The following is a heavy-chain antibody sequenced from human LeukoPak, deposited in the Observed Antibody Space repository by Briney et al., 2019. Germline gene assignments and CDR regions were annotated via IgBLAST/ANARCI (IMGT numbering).Heavy chain of an antibody. D-gene: IGHD4-17*01. CDR2: INHSGST. J-gene: IGHJ5*02. V-gene: IGHV4-34*01. CDR1: DGSLSGHD. CDR3: ARGLPDYGDYVGLRFDP. Sequence: SETLSLTCAVYDGSLSGHDWSWIRQPPGKGLEWIGAINHSGSTNYNPSLKSRVTVSIDTSKNQFSLKLSSVTAADTAVYYCARGLPDYGDYVGLRFDPWGQGTLVTVSS.